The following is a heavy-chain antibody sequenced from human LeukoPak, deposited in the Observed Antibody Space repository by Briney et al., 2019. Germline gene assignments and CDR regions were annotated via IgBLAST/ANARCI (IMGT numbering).Heavy chain of an antibody. CDR3: ARMFNWHHSSATGTPET. CDR1: GGSISGSPFH. J-gene: IGHJ5*02. CDR2: LYLSGTT. V-gene: IGHV4-39*01. D-gene: IGHD6-13*01. Sequence: SSETLSLTCTVSGGSISGSPFHWGWIRQPPGKGLEWVGSLYLSGTTYYNPSLKSRVTISVDTSGNQFSLKLTSVTAADTAVYYCARMFNWHHSSATGTPETWGQGTQVTVFS.